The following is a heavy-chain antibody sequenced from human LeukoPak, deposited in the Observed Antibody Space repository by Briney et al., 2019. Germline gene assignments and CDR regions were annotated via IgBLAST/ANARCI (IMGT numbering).Heavy chain of an antibody. V-gene: IGHV4-4*09. Sequence: SETLSLTCTVSGGSISSYYWSWIRQPPGKGLEWIGYIYTSGSTNYNPSLKSRVTISVDTSRNQFSLKLSSVTAADTAVYYCATHGSGYYLGDAFDIWGQGTMVTVSS. CDR1: GGSISSYY. D-gene: IGHD3-22*01. J-gene: IGHJ3*02. CDR3: ATHGSGYYLGDAFDI. CDR2: IYTSGST.